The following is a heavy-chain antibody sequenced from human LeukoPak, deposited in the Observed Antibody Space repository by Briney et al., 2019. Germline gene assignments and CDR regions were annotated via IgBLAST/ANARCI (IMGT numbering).Heavy chain of an antibody. D-gene: IGHD6-13*01. CDR3: ARVIAAAGTGYYYYMDV. CDR1: GGTFSSYA. V-gene: IGHV1-69*05. J-gene: IGHJ6*03. CDR2: IIPIFGTA. Sequence: SSVKVSCKASGGTFSSYAISWLRQARGQGLEWMGGIIPIFGTANYAQKFQGRVTITTDESTSTAYMELSSLRSEDTAVYYCARVIAAAGTGYYYYMDVWGKGTTVTVSS.